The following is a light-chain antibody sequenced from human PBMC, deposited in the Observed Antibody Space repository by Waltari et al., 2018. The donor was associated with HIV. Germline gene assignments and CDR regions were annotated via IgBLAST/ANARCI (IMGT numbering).Light chain of an antibody. CDR1: SSNNGSNY. Sequence: QSVLTQPPSASGTPGQRVAISCSGSSSNNGSNYVYWYQQLPGTAPKVRIYRSNQRPSGVPDRFSGSKSGTSASLAISALRSEDEADYYCATWDDSLSGPVFGGGTKLTVL. CDR3: ATWDDSLSGPV. J-gene: IGLJ3*02. V-gene: IGLV1-47*01. CDR2: RSN.